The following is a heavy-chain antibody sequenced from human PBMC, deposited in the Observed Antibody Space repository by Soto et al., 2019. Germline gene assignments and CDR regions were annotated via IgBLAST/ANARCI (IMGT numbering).Heavy chain of an antibody. J-gene: IGHJ4*02. V-gene: IGHV1-18*01. CDR2: ISAYNGNT. CDR3: AREMALSGYDWESFDY. Sequence: QVQLVQSGAEVKKPGASVKVSCKASGYTFTSYGISWVRQAPGQGLEWMGWISAYNGNTNYAQKLQGRVTMTTDTSKSTSYMELRSLRSDDTAVYCCAREMALSGYDWESFDYWGQGNLVTVSS. D-gene: IGHD5-12*01. CDR1: GYTFTSYG.